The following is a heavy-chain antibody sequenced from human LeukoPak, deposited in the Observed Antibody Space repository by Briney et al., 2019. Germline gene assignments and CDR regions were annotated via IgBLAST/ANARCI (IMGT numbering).Heavy chain of an antibody. CDR3: ARLEVRGIPYYYYGMDV. Sequence: ASVKASCKASGYTFTSYGISWVRQAPGQGLEGMGWISAYNGNTNYAQKLQGRVTMTTDTSTSTAYMELRSLRSDDTAVYYCARLEVRGIPYYYYGMDVWGKGTTVTVSS. J-gene: IGHJ6*04. CDR1: GYTFTSYG. CDR2: ISAYNGNT. D-gene: IGHD3-10*01. V-gene: IGHV1-18*04.